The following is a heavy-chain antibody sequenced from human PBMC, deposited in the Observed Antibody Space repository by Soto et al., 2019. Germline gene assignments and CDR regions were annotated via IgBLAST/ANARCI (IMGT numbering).Heavy chain of an antibody. Sequence: GGSLRLSCAASGFTFSSYSMNWVRQAPGKGLEWVSSISTSSSYIYYADSVKGRFTISRENAKNSLYLQMNSLRAEDTAVYYCAREYCSGGSCYSDEYFQHWGQGTLVTVSS. D-gene: IGHD2-15*01. CDR2: ISTSSSYI. V-gene: IGHV3-21*01. J-gene: IGHJ1*01. CDR1: GFTFSSYS. CDR3: AREYCSGGSCYSDEYFQH.